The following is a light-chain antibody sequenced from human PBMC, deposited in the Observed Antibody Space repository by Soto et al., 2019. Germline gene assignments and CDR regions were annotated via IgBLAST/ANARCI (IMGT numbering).Light chain of an antibody. CDR3: QQYHNWPWT. J-gene: IGKJ1*01. CDR1: QSVGSD. Sequence: EIVMTQSPATLPVSPGARATLSCRASQSVGSDLVWYRQKPGQAPRLLIHSASTRATGIPARFSGSGSGTEFTLTISSLQSEDFAVYYCQQYHNWPWTFGQGTKVDIK. CDR2: SAS. V-gene: IGKV3-15*01.